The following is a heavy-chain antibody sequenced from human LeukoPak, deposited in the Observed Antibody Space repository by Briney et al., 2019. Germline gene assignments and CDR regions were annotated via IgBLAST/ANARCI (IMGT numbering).Heavy chain of an antibody. Sequence: SETLSLTCTVSGGSISSGGYYWSWIRQHPGKGLEWIGYIYYSGSTYYNPSLKSRVTISVDTSKNQFSLKLSSVTAADAAVYNCARVYYDSSGYPFFDYWGQGTLVTVSS. CDR2: IYYSGST. CDR1: GGSISSGGYY. D-gene: IGHD3-22*01. V-gene: IGHV4-31*03. J-gene: IGHJ4*02. CDR3: ARVYYDSSGYPFFDY.